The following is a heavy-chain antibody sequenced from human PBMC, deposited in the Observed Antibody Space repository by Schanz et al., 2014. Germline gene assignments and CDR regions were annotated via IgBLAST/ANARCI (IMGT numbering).Heavy chain of an antibody. CDR1: GFSFSSYA. CDR2: MNESHSTI. CDR3: AREVVATIGGYYDN. J-gene: IGHJ4*02. V-gene: IGHV3-23*04. D-gene: IGHD5-12*01. Sequence: VRLVESGGGVVQPGRSLRLSCAASGFSFSSYAMGWVRQARGKGLEWVSAMNESHSTIYYADSVRGRFTISRDNAENTLFLQMNSLRAEDTAVYYCAREVVATIGGYYDNWGQGTLVIVSS.